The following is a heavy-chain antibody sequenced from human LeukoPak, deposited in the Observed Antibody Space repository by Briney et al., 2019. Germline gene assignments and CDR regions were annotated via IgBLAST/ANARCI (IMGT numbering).Heavy chain of an antibody. CDR1: GFTFSIYD. V-gene: IGHV3-23*01. CDR2: ISASGGST. CDR3: TRDRGWQQFDY. Sequence: GGSLRLSCAASGFTFSIYDMSWVRQAPGKGLEWVSAISASGGSTYYADSVRGRFTISRDNSKNTLYLQMSSLRDDDTAVYYCTRDRGWQQFDYWGQGTLVTVSS. J-gene: IGHJ4*02. D-gene: IGHD5-24*01.